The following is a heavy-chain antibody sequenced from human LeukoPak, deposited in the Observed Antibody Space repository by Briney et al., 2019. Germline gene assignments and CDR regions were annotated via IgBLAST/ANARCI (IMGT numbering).Heavy chain of an antibody. CDR1: GGSISSSSYY. V-gene: IGHV4-39*01. J-gene: IGHJ4*02. CDR3: ARLGGGSYTTLDY. D-gene: IGHD1-26*01. Sequence: SETLSLTCTVSGGSISSSSYYWGWIRQPPGKGLEWIGSIYYSGSTYYNPSLKSRVTISVDTSKNQFSLKLSSVTAADTAVYYCARLGGGSYTTLDYWGQGALVTVSS. CDR2: IYYSGST.